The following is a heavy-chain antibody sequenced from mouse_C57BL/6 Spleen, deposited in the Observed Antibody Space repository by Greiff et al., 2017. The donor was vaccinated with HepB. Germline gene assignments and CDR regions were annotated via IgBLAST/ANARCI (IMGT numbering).Heavy chain of an antibody. Sequence: VQLKESGAELVRPGASVTLSCKASGYTFTDYEMHWVKQTPVHGLEWIGAIDPETGGTAYNQKFKGKAILTADKSSSTAYMELRSLTSEDSAVYYCTREGFGYWGQGTTLTVSS. J-gene: IGHJ2*01. CDR2: IDPETGGT. V-gene: IGHV1-15*01. CDR3: TREGFGY. CDR1: GYTFTDYE.